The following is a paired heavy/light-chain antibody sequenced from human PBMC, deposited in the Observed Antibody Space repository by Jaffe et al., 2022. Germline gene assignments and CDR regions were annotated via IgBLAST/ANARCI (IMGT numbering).Light chain of an antibody. CDR3: AAWDVNLHSRL. J-gene: IGLJ3*02. CDR1: VSNIGSKS. V-gene: IGLV1-47*01. Sequence: QSVLTQPPSASGTPGQGVTISCSGGVSNIGSKSVLWYQQFPGTAPKLLIYNNNQRPSGVPDRFSASKSGTSASLAISGLRSEDEADYYCAAWDVNLHSRLFGGGTKLTVL. CDR2: NNN.
Heavy chain of an antibody. CDR2: ITSSRNFI. CDR1: GFTFVSYT. D-gene: IGHD3-10*01. J-gene: IGHJ3*02. CDR3: TRETNMEAFDI. V-gene: IGHV3-21*01. Sequence: EVQLVESGGGLVKPGESLRLSCSASGFTFVSYTMNWVRQAPGKGLEWVSSITSSRNFILYGDSVKGRFTVSRDNAENSLHLQMNSLRAEDTAIYYCTRETNMEAFDIWGQGTMVTVSS.